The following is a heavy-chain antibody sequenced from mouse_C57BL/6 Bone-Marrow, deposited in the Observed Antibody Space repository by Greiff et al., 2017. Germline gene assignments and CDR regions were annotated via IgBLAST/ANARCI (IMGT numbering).Heavy chain of an antibody. D-gene: IGHD1-1*01. CDR3: ARHVDYYGSSYWYFDV. J-gene: IGHJ1*03. CDR2: ISSGGSYT. Sequence: EVQRVESGGDLVKPGGSLKLSCAASGFTFSSYGMSWVRQTPDTRLEWVATISSGGSYTYYQDSVKGRVTISRDNAKNTLYLQRSSLKSEDTAMYYCARHVDYYGSSYWYFDVWGTGTTVTVSS. V-gene: IGHV5-6*01. CDR1: GFTFSSYG.